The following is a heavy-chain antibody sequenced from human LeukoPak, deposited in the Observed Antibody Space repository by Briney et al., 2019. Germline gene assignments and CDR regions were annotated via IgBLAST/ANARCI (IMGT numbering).Heavy chain of an antibody. Sequence: GGSLRLTCAASGFTFSSYAMHCVRQPPAGGLEYVSATSSNGGSTYYANSVKGRFTISRDNSKNTLYLQLGSVSAADMAVYYCARAGGQDDFWSGYYNRYYYMDVWGKGTTVTVSS. CDR2: TSSNGGST. CDR3: ARAGGQDDFWSGYYNRYYYMDV. V-gene: IGHV3-64*01. CDR1: GFTFSSYA. J-gene: IGHJ6*03. D-gene: IGHD3-3*01.